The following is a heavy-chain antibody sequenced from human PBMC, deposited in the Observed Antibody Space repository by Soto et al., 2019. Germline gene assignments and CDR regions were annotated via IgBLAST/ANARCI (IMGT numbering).Heavy chain of an antibody. CDR1: GFTFSSYA. D-gene: IGHD4-17*01. Sequence: QVQLVESGGGVVQPGRSLRLSCAASGFTFSSYAMHWVRQAPGQGLEWVAVISYDGSNKYYADSVKGRFTISRDNSKNTMYLQMNSLRAEDTAVYYCANEVCRYGDYYRDYWGQGTLVTVSS. CDR2: ISYDGSNK. V-gene: IGHV3-30-3*02. J-gene: IGHJ4*02. CDR3: ANEVCRYGDYYRDY.